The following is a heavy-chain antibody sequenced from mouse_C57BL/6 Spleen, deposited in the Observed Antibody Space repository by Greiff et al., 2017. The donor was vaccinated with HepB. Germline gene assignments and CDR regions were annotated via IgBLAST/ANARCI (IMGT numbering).Heavy chain of an antibody. D-gene: IGHD2-13*01. J-gene: IGHJ1*03. CDR1: GFTFSSYA. CDR3: TRDRDYYWYFDV. Sequence: EVMLVESGEGLVKPGGSLKLSCAASGFTFSSYAMSWVRQTPEKRLEWVAYISSGGDYIYYADTVKGRFTISRDNARNTLYLQMSSLKSEDTAMYYCTRDRDYYWYFDVWGTGTTVTVSS. V-gene: IGHV5-9-1*02. CDR2: ISSGGDYI.